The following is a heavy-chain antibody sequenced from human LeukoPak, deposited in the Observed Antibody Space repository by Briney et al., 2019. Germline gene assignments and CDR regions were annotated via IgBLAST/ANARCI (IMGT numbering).Heavy chain of an antibody. J-gene: IGHJ6*02. CDR2: ISSSSSYI. Sequence: GGSLRLSCAASGFTFSSYSMNWVRQAPGKGLEWVSSISSSSSYIYYADSVKGRFTISRDNAKNSLYLQMNSLRAEDTAVYYCARTRAAEVYYYGMDVWGQGTTVTVSS. D-gene: IGHD6-13*01. CDR1: GFTFSSYS. V-gene: IGHV3-21*01. CDR3: ARTRAAEVYYYGMDV.